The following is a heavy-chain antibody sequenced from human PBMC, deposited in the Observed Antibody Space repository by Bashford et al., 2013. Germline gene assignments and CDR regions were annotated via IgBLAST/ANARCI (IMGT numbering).Heavy chain of an antibody. CDR1: GYTFNGHH. Sequence: SVKVSCKASGYTFNGHHMHWVRQAPGQGLEWMGGIIPIFGTANYAQKFQGKVTITADESTSTAYMELSSLRSEDTAVYYCARSDVVATIYYYYGMDVWGQGTTVTVSS. CDR2: IIPIFGTA. J-gene: IGHJ6*02. CDR3: ARSDVVATIYYYYGMDV. D-gene: IGHD5-12*01. V-gene: IGHV1-69*13.